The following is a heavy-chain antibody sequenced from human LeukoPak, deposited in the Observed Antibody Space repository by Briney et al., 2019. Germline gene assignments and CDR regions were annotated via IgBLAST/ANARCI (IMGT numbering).Heavy chain of an antibody. D-gene: IGHD2-2*02. CDR1: GFTFSDYY. CDR3: ARKDCSSTSCYIRWNYYMGV. V-gene: IGHV3-11*04. CDR2: ISSSGSTI. J-gene: IGHJ6*03. Sequence: GGSLRLSCAASGFTFSDYYMSYIRQAPGKGLEWVSYISSSGSTIYYADSVKGRFTISRDNAKSSLYLQMNSLRAEDTAVYYCARKDCSSTSCYIRWNYYMGVWGKGTTVTVSS.